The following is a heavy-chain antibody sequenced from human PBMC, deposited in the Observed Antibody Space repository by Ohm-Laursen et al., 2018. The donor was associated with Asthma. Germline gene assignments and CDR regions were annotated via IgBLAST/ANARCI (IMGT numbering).Heavy chain of an antibody. Sequence: SVKVSCKASGYTFTSYYMHWVRQAPGQGLEWMGRFNPNDGATSFAQKFQGRVTMTWDTSITTAYMELSRLTSDDTAVYYCACSSYSQGDAFDIWGQGTMVTVSS. D-gene: IGHD3-22*01. V-gene: IGHV1-2*06. CDR3: ACSSYSQGDAFDI. J-gene: IGHJ3*02. CDR1: GYTFTSYY. CDR2: FNPNDGAT.